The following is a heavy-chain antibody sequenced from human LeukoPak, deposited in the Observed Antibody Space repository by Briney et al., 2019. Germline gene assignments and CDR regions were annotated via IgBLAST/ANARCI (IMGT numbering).Heavy chain of an antibody. CDR2: IYHSGST. Sequence: PSETLSLTCAVSGGSISSNWWSWVRQPPGKGLEWIGEIYHSGSTNYNPSLKSRVTISVDRFKDLFSLNLSSVTAADTAVYYCARGGAVAGTYDYWGQGTLVTVSS. CDR1: GGSISSNW. J-gene: IGHJ4*02. D-gene: IGHD6-19*01. CDR3: ARGGAVAGTYDY. V-gene: IGHV4-4*02.